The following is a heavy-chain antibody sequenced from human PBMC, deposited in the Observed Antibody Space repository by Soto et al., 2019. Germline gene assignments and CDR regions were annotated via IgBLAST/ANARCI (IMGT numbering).Heavy chain of an antibody. J-gene: IGHJ4*02. CDR2: IKQDGSEK. D-gene: IGHD4-17*01. Sequence: HPGGSLRLSCAAPGFTFSSYWMSWVRQAPGKGLEWVANIKQDGSEKYYVDSVKGRFTISRDNAKNSLYLQMNSLRAEDTAVYYCAREKKTTVPPGGIDYWGQGT. V-gene: IGHV3-7*01. CDR3: AREKKTTVPPGGIDY. CDR1: GFTFSSYW.